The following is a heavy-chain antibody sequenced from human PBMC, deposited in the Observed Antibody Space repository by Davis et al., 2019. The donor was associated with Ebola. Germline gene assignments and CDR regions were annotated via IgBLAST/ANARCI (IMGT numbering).Heavy chain of an antibody. CDR3: ERDQFQDYSNYAQVRFDP. CDR2: INSHNGNT. CDR1: GYTFRSYG. D-gene: IGHD4-11*01. Sequence: AASVKVSCKASGYTFRSYGISWVRQAPGQGLEWMGWINSHNGNTNYAQKLQGRVTMTTDTSTSTAYMGLRSLRSDDTAVYYCERDQFQDYSNYAQVRFDPWGQGTLVTVS. V-gene: IGHV1-18*01. J-gene: IGHJ5*02.